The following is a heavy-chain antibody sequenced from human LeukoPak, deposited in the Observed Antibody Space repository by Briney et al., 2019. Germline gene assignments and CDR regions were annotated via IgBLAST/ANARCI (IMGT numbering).Heavy chain of an antibody. CDR3: ATDHFLLGHNWFDP. D-gene: IGHD2-8*02. J-gene: IGHJ5*02. Sequence: ASVKVSCKVSGYTLTELSMHWVRQAPGKGLEWMGGFDPEDGETIYAQKFQGRVTMTEDTSTDTAYMELSSLRSEDTAVYYCATDHFLLGHNWFDPWGQGTLVTVSS. CDR1: GYTLTELS. V-gene: IGHV1-24*01. CDR2: FDPEDGET.